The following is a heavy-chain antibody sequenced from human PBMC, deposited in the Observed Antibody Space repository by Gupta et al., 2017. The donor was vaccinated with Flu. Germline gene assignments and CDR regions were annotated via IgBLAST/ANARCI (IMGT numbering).Heavy chain of an antibody. Sequence: QVQLVESGGGVVQPGRSLRLSCAASGFTFSSYGMHWVRQAPGKGLEWVAVISYDGSNKYYADSVKGRFTISRDNSKNTLYLQMNSLRAEDTAVYYCAKVAPGIAVAGHFDYWGQGTLVTVSS. D-gene: IGHD6-19*01. V-gene: IGHV3-30*18. CDR3: AKVAPGIAVAGHFDY. CDR1: GFTFSSYG. J-gene: IGHJ4*02. CDR2: ISYDGSNK.